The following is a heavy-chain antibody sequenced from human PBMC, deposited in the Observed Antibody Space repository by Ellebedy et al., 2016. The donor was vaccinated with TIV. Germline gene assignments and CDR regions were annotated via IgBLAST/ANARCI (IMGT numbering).Heavy chain of an antibody. V-gene: IGHV3-7*03. CDR3: AKCRHSTGCLLDS. Sequence: GGSLRLSCEVSGFTFSNYWMTWVRQAPGKGLEWVANIKENGGDKYYADSVKGRFTISRDSAKDPLYLEMGSLRADDTAIYYCAKCRHSTGCLLDSWGRGTLVTVSS. CDR1: GFTFSNYW. D-gene: IGHD6-19*01. J-gene: IGHJ4*02. CDR2: IKENGGDK.